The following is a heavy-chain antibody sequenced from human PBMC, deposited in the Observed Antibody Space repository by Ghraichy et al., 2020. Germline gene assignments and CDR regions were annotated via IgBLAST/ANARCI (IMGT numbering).Heavy chain of an antibody. Sequence: GGSLRLSCAASGFTFSSYGMHWVRQAPGKGLEWVAVISYDGSNKYYADSVKGRFTISRDNSKNTLYLQMNSLRAEDTAVYYCAKDYYGLGAFDIWGQGTMVTVSS. CDR1: GFTFSSYG. CDR3: AKDYYGLGAFDI. CDR2: ISYDGSNK. J-gene: IGHJ3*02. V-gene: IGHV3-30*18. D-gene: IGHD3-22*01.